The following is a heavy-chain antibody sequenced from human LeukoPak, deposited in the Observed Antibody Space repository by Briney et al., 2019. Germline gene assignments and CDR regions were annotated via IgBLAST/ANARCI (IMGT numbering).Heavy chain of an antibody. CDR2: IYHSGST. CDR3: ARGMTRPRY. Sequence: SQTLSLTCAVSGGSISSGGYSWSWIRQPPGKGLEWIGYIYHSGSTYYNPSLKSRVTISVDTSKNQFSLKLSSVTAADTAVYYCARGMTRPRYWGQGTPATVSS. J-gene: IGHJ4*02. V-gene: IGHV4-30-2*01. CDR1: GGSISSGGYS.